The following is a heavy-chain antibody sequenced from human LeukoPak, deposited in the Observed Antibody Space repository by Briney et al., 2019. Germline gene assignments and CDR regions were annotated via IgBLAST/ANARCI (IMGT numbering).Heavy chain of an antibody. D-gene: IGHD2-8*01. CDR1: GGSISSGETSDSYY. CDR3: ARDHSTPNAGYTDV. V-gene: IGHV4-61*02. J-gene: IGHJ6*03. Sequence: SETLSLTCTVSGGSISSGETSDSYYWTWIRQPAGKGLEWIGRIYSSGTTNYNPSFKSRVTISADTSKNQFSLWLSSVTDADTAVYYCARDHSTPNAGYTDVWGKGTTVTVSS. CDR2: IYSSGTT.